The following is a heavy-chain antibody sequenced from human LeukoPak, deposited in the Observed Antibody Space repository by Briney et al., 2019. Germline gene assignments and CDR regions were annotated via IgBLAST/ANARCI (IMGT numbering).Heavy chain of an antibody. CDR2: IYYSGST. Sequence: PSETLSLTCTVSGGSISSSSYYWGWIRQPPGKGLEWIGSIYYSGSTYYNPSLKSRVTISVDTSKNQFSLKLSSVTAADTAVYYCARAGSGSWYPTAGWFDPWGQGTLVTVSS. CDR3: ARAGSGSWYPTAGWFDP. D-gene: IGHD6-13*01. CDR1: GGSISSSSYY. J-gene: IGHJ5*02. V-gene: IGHV4-39*07.